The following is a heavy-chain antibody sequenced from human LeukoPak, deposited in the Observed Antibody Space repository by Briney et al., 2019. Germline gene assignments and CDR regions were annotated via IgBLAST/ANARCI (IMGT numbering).Heavy chain of an antibody. V-gene: IGHV3-74*01. CDR2: IKSDGSST. CDR1: GFTFSGYW. Sequence: PGGSLRLSCAASGFTFSGYWMHWVRQGPGKGLVWVSRIKSDGSSTAYAESVKGRFTISRDNAKNSLYLQMNSLRAEDTAVYYCVREGLACSGSTCYLAAFDNWGQGTMVTVSS. CDR3: VREGLACSGSTCYLAAFDN. D-gene: IGHD2-2*01. J-gene: IGHJ3*02.